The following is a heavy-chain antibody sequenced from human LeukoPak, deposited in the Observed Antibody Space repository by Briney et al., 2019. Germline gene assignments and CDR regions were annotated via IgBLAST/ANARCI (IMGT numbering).Heavy chain of an antibody. V-gene: IGHV3-23*01. J-gene: IGHJ4*02. Sequence: GGSLRLSCAVSGFSVSSFGMSWVRQAPGKGLEWISAISLNGETTYYADSVKGRFIISRDNSENTLYLQLSSLRAEDTAVYYCAQGYSSGWYPYWGQGSLVSVSP. D-gene: IGHD6-13*01. CDR1: GFSVSSFG. CDR2: ISLNGETT. CDR3: AQGYSSGWYPY.